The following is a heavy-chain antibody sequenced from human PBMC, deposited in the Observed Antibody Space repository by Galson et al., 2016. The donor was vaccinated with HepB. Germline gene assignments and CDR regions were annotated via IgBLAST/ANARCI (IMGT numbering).Heavy chain of an antibody. CDR2: TYDDART. CDR3: AGPQGPGSWRFDC. Sequence: SLRLSCAASAFIFRSQYMIWVRQAPEKGLQWVSLTYDDARTYLADAVKGRFTVSRDNSKNTLYLQMINVRADDTAVYYWAGPQGPGSWRFDCWGQGTLVTVSS. D-gene: IGHD3-10*01. V-gene: IGHV3-66*02. J-gene: IGHJ4*02. CDR1: AFIFRSQY.